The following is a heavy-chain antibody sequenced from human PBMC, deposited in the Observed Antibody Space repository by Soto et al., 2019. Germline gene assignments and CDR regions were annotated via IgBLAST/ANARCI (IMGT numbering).Heavy chain of an antibody. D-gene: IGHD3-22*01. CDR3: ARDTPYYYDSSGWAAFDI. J-gene: IGHJ3*02. CDR1: GYAFTSYG. Sequence: ASVKVSCKASGYAFTSYGISWVRQAPGQGLEWMGWISAYNGNTNYAQKLQGRVTMTTDTSTSTAYMELRSLRSDDTAVYYCARDTPYYYDSSGWAAFDIWGQGTMVTVSS. V-gene: IGHV1-18*04. CDR2: ISAYNGNT.